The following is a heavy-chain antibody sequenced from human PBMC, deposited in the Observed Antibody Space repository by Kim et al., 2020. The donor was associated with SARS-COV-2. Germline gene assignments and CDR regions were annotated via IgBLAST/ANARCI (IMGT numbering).Heavy chain of an antibody. V-gene: IGHV3-23*01. CDR3: AKGALGYCSSSSCYTGDY. CDR1: GFIFSNYA. CDR2: ISGSVGGRGGNT. J-gene: IGHJ4*02. Sequence: GGSLRLSCAASGFIFSNYAMTWVRQAPGKGLEWVSGISGSVGGRGGNTYYADSVKGRFTISRDNSKNTLYLQMNSLRAEDTAVYHCAKGALGYCSSSSCYTGDYGGQGTLVTVSS. D-gene: IGHD2-2*02.